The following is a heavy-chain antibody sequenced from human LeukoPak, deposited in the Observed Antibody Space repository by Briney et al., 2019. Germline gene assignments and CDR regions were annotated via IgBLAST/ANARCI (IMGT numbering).Heavy chain of an antibody. CDR3: PKDVFVGGAGYGMDV. V-gene: IGHV3-23*01. CDR1: GFTFSSYA. D-gene: IGHD3-16*01. J-gene: IGHJ6*02. Sequence: GGSVRLSCAASGFTFSSYAMSWVRQAPGKGLEWVSGISGSGGSTYYADSVKGRFTISRDNSKNTLYLQMNSQRAEDTALYYCPKDVFVGGAGYGMDVWGQGTTVIVSS. CDR2: ISGSGGST.